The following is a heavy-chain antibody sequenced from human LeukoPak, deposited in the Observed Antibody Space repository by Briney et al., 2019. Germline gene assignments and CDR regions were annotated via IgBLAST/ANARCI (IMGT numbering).Heavy chain of an antibody. CDR2: ITMTGET. CDR1: GGSISSTNW. D-gene: IGHD1-26*01. J-gene: IGHJ4*02. V-gene: IGHV4-4*02. Sequence: SETLSLACGLAGGSISSTNWGSWVRQPPGQGLEGFGEITMTGETNNNPSLNGQVTMSLAESRNQISLDLTSVTAADTAIYYCSRESGAFCPFGYWGQGTLVIVPP. CDR3: SRESGAFCPFGY.